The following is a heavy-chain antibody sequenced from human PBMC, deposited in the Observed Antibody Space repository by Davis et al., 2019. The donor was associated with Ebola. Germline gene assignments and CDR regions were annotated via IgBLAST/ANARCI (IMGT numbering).Heavy chain of an antibody. CDR1: GFTFSSYS. J-gene: IGHJ6*03. V-gene: IGHV3-21*01. CDR2: ISGGGDST. CDR3: ASTRYDYYYMDV. Sequence: PGGSLRLSCAASGFTFSSYSMNWVRQAPGKGLEWVSVISGGGDSTYYADSVKGRFTISRDNAKNSLYLQMNSLRAEDTAVYYCASTRYDYYYMDVWGKGTTVTVSS.